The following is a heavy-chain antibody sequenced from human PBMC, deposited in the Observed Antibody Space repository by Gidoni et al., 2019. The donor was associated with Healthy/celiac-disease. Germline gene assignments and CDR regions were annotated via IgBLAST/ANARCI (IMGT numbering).Heavy chain of an antibody. J-gene: IGHJ4*02. CDR2: ISWDGGST. CDR1: GFTFDDYT. D-gene: IGHD3-22*01. V-gene: IGHV3-43*01. CDR3: AKGDSSGYLAPFDY. Sequence: EGQLVESGGVVVQPGGSLRLSCAASGFTFDDYTMHWVRQAPGKGLEWVSLISWDGGSTYYADSVKGRFTISRDNSKNSLYLQMNSLRTEDTALYYCAKGDSSGYLAPFDYWGQGTLVTVSS.